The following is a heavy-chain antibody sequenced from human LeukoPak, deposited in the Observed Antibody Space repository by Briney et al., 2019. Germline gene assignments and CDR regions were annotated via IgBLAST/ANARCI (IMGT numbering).Heavy chain of an antibody. CDR3: ARGDGYYYGSGSYCDF. V-gene: IGHV3-48*01. D-gene: IGHD3-10*01. CDR1: GFTFSNYN. Sequence: GGSLRLSCVASGFTFSNYNMNWVRQAPGKGLEGVSYISRSSSTRYYVASVKGRFTISRDKSNNTLYLEMNSLRAEDTAVYYCARGDGYYYGSGSYCDFWGQGTLVTVSS. J-gene: IGHJ4*02. CDR2: ISRSSSTR.